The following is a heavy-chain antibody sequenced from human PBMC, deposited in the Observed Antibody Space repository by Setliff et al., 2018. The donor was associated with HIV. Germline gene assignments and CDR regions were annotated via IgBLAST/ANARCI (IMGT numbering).Heavy chain of an antibody. J-gene: IGHJ3*02. Sequence: PGGSLRLSCAASGFTFSSYWMHWVRQAPGKGLVWVSRINGDGSSTSYADSVKGRFTISRDNAKNTLYLQMNRLRAEDTAVYYCARSSVRRGSSSWYGIYAFDIWGQGTMVTVSS. CDR3: ARSSVRRGSSSWYGIYAFDI. CDR2: INGDGSST. CDR1: GFTFSSYW. D-gene: IGHD6-13*01. V-gene: IGHV3-74*01.